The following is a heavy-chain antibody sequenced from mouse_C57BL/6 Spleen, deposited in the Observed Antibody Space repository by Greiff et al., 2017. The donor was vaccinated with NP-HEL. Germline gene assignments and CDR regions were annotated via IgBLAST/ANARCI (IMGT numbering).Heavy chain of an antibody. D-gene: IGHD2-4*01. CDR2: IYPSDSET. Sequence: QVHVKQPGAELVRPGSSVKLSCKASGYTFTSYWMDWVKQRPGQGLEWIGNIYPSDSETHYNQKFKDKATLTVDKSSSTAYMQLSSLTSEDSAVYYCAREGITTGGFDYWGQGTTLTVSS. V-gene: IGHV1-61*01. J-gene: IGHJ2*01. CDR3: AREGITTGGFDY. CDR1: GYTFTSYW.